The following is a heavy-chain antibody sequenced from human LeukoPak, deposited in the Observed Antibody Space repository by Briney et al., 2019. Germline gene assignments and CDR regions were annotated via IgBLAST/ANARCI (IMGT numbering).Heavy chain of an antibody. Sequence: ASVKVSCKASGYSFTEYGINWVRQAPGQGLEWMGWISAYNGNTNFAPKFQDRVIMTTDTSTSTAYMELRSLRSDDTAVYFCARSGCYSVGFDYWGQGTLVTVSS. CDR2: ISAYNGNT. J-gene: IGHJ4*02. V-gene: IGHV1-18*04. D-gene: IGHD3-22*01. CDR1: GYSFTEYG. CDR3: ARSGCYSVGFDY.